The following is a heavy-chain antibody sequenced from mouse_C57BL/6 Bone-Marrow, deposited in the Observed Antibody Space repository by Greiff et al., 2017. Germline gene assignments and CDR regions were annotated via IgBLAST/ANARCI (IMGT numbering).Heavy chain of an antibody. V-gene: IGHV1-62-2*01. J-gene: IGHJ3*01. Sequence: QVQLQQSGAELVKPGASVKLSCKASGYTFTEYTIHWVKQRSGQGREWIGWFYPGSGSIKYNEKFKDKATLTADTSSSTVYMELSRLTSEDSAVYFCARHEERWVPSWFAYWGQGTLVTVSA. CDR1: GYTFTEYT. D-gene: IGHD1-1*02. CDR2: FYPGSGSI. CDR3: ARHEERWVPSWFAY.